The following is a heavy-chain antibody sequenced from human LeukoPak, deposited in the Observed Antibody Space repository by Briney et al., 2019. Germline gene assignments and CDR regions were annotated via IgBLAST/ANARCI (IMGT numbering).Heavy chain of an antibody. CDR2: IYHSGST. CDR1: GGSFSGYY. CDR3: AKPTSFYGDYAY. Sequence: SETLSLTCAVYGGSFSGYYWSWIRQPPGKGLEWIGSIYHSGSTFYNPSLKSRVTISVDTSKNQFSLKLTSVTAADTAVYYCAKPTSFYGDYAYWGQGTRVTVSS. V-gene: IGHV4-34*01. D-gene: IGHD4-17*01. J-gene: IGHJ4*02.